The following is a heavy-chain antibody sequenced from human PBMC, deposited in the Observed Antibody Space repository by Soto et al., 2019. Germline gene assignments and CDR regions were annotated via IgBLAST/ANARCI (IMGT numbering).Heavy chain of an antibody. CDR3: ARYYEGDLWFDP. V-gene: IGHV4-31*03. CDR1: GASISSGGYY. CDR2: IYFTGTT. D-gene: IGHD3-16*01. Sequence: QVQLQESGPGLVKPSQTLSLTCTVSGASISSGGYYWTWIRQHPGEGLEWIGLIYFTGTTYYNPSLQSRVTISVDTSNNQFSLRLTSVTAADTAVYYCARYYEGDLWFDPWGQGTLVPVSS. J-gene: IGHJ5*02.